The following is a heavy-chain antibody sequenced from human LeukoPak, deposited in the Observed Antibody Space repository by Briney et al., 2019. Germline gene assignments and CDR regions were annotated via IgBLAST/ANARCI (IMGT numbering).Heavy chain of an antibody. D-gene: IGHD6-19*01. J-gene: IGHJ6*02. CDR3: ARVGSIAVAGKGEYYYYYGMDV. V-gene: IGHV4-38-2*01. Sequence: PSETLSLTCAVSGYSISSGYYWGWIRQPPGKGLEWIGSIYHSGSTYYNPSLKSRVTISVDTSKNQFSLKLSSVTAADTAVYYCARVGSIAVAGKGEYYYYYGMDVWGQGTTVTVSS. CDR1: GYSISSGYY. CDR2: IYHSGST.